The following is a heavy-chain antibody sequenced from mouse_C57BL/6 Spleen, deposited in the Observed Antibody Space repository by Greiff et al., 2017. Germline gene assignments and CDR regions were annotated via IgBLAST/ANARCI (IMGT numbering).Heavy chain of an antibody. Sequence: VQLQESGGDLVKPGGSLKLSCAASGFTFSSYGMSWVRQTPDKRLEWVATISSGGSYTYYPDSVKGRFTIARDNAKNTLYLQMSSLKSEDTAMYYCAIQGYYGAYFDYWGQGTTLTVAS. CDR2: ISSGGSYT. CDR1: GFTFSSYG. CDR3: AIQGYYGAYFDY. J-gene: IGHJ2*01. V-gene: IGHV5-6*01. D-gene: IGHD1-1*01.